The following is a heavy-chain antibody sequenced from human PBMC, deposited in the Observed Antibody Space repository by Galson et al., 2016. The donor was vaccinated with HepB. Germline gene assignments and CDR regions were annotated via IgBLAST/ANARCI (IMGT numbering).Heavy chain of an antibody. J-gene: IGHJ1*01. V-gene: IGHV3-33*01. D-gene: IGHD5-24*01. CDR2: IWFDGSNE. Sequence: CAVSGISFSKSAMHWVRQAPGKGLEWVAVIWFDGSNENYGDSVKGRFTISRDNSKDTLYLQINSLRPEDTATYFCARQLVTDGYPFDIWGQGTLVAVSP. CDR3: ARQLVTDGYPFDI. CDR1: GISFSKSA.